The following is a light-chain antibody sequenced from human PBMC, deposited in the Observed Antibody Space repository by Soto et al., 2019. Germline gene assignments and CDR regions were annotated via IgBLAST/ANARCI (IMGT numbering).Light chain of an antibody. Sequence: DIVMTQSPDSLAVSLGERATINCKSSQSVLYSSNNKNYLAWYQQKAGQPPKLLIYRASTRESGVPDRFSGSGSGTDFTLTISSLQDEDVAVYYCQQYYSTLPTFGQGTKVEIK. CDR2: RAS. V-gene: IGKV4-1*01. J-gene: IGKJ1*01. CDR1: QSVLYSSNNKNY. CDR3: QQYYSTLPT.